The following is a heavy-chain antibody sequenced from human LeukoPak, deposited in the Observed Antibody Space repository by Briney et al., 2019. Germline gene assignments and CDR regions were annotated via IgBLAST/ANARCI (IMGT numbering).Heavy chain of an antibody. V-gene: IGHV4-39*07. CDR2: VYHSGST. Sequence: SETLSLTCTVSGGSISSSSYYWGWIRQPPGKGLEWIGSVYHSGSTYYNPSLKSRVTISVDTSKKQFSLKLSSVTAADTAVYYCAGTNYLTAKADNWGQGTLVTVSS. CDR3: AGTNYLTAKADN. D-gene: IGHD5-18*01. J-gene: IGHJ4*02. CDR1: GGSISSSSYY.